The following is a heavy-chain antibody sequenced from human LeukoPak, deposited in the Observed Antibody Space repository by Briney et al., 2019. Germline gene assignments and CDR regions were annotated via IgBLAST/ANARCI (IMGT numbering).Heavy chain of an antibody. CDR2: IIPIFGIA. CDR1: GGTFSSYA. Sequence: SVKVSCKASGGTFSSYAISWVRQAPGQGLEWMGRIIPIFGIANYAQKFQGRVTITADKSTSTAYMELSSLRSEDTAVYYCARDRRVAARPGTYYFYYYGMDVWGQGTTVTASS. D-gene: IGHD6-6*01. J-gene: IGHJ6*02. V-gene: IGHV1-69*04. CDR3: ARDRRVAARPGTYYFYYYGMDV.